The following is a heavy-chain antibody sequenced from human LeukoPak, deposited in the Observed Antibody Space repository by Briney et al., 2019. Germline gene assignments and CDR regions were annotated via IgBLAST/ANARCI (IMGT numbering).Heavy chain of an antibody. J-gene: IGHJ6*03. Sequence: SETLSLTCTVSGGSISSSSYYWGWIRQPPGKGLEWIGSIYYSGSTYYNPSLKSRVTISVDTSKNQFSLKLSSVTAADTAVYYCARPLQSYYYMDVWGKGTTVTVSS. CDR3: ARPLQSYYYMDV. CDR2: IYYSGST. CDR1: GGSISSSSYY. D-gene: IGHD4-11*01. V-gene: IGHV4-39*07.